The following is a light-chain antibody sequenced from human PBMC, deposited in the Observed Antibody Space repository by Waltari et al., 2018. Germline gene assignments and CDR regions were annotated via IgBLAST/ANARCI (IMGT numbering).Light chain of an antibody. J-gene: IGKJ1*01. CDR2: DAA. V-gene: IGKV3-11*01. CDR3: QLRSKWLRT. Sequence: EIVLTQSPATLSLSPGVRATLSCRASQSVRTYLAWYQQKPGQAPRLLIYDAATRATAIPARFSGSGSGTDFTLTISSLEPEDFAVYYCQLRSKWLRTFGQGTKVEV. CDR1: QSVRTY.